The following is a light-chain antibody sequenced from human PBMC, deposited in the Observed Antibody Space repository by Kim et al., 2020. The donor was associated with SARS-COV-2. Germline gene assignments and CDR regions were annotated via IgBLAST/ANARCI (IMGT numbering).Light chain of an antibody. J-gene: IGKJ1*01. V-gene: IGKV3-15*01. Sequence: SPGERATLSCRASQSVSNSLAWYQQKPGQAPRLLIYDASTRATGIPARFTGSGSGTEFTLTISSLQSEDFAVYYCQQYNDWPPWTFGQGTKVDIK. CDR3: QQYNDWPPWT. CDR2: DAS. CDR1: QSVSNS.